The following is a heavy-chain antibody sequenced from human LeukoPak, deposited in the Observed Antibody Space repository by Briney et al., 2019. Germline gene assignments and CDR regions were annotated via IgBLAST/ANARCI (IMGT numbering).Heavy chain of an antibody. Sequence: VASVKVSCKASGGTFSSYTINWVRQAPGQGLEWMGGIIPIFGTANYAQKFQGRVTITADESTSTAYMELSSLRSEDTAVYYCASTSSTITMVRGVIKVTNSYYYYMDVWGKGTTVTISS. CDR2: IIPIFGTA. D-gene: IGHD3-10*01. CDR3: ASTSSTITMVRGVIKVTNSYYYYMDV. CDR1: GGTFSSYT. V-gene: IGHV1-69*13. J-gene: IGHJ6*03.